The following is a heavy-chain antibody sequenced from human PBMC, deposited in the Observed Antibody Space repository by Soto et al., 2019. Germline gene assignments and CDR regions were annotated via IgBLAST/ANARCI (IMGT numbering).Heavy chain of an antibody. D-gene: IGHD4-17*01. Sequence: GGPLKGSCKGSGYTFTSYYIDWGGQGPRQRLEWMGIINPSGGSTSYAQKFQGRVTMTRDTSTSTVYMELSSLRSEDTAVYYCARDRNLFADDYGDENWFDPWGQGTLVTVSS. V-gene: IGHV1-46*01. CDR1: GYTFTSYY. CDR3: ARDRNLFADDYGDENWFDP. CDR2: INPSGGST. J-gene: IGHJ5*02.